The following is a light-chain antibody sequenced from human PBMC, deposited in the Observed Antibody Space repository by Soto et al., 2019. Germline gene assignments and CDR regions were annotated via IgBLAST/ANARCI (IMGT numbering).Light chain of an antibody. CDR2: DVS. CDR1: SSDVGGYDY. J-gene: IGLJ2*01. CDR3: RSYAGSVVV. Sequence: QSALTQPRSVSGSPGQSVTISWTGTSSDVGGYDYVSWYQHHPGKAPKLMIYDVSRRPSGVPDRFSGSKSGNTASLTISGLQAEDETDYYCRSYAGSVVVFGGGTKLTVL. V-gene: IGLV2-11*01.